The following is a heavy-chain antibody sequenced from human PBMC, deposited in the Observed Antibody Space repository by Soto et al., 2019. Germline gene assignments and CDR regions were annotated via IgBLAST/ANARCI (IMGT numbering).Heavy chain of an antibody. D-gene: IGHD3-3*01. CDR2: IYYSGST. CDR1: GGSISSGGYY. CDR3: ASSSTPTYYDFWSGYPVYFDY. J-gene: IGHJ4*02. Sequence: QVQLQESGPGLVKPSQTLSLTCTVSGGSISSGGYYWSWIRQPPGKGLEWIGYIYYSGSTYYNPSLKSRVTISVDTSKNQFSLKLSSVTAADTAVYYCASSSTPTYYDFWSGYPVYFDYWGQGTLVTVSS. V-gene: IGHV4-30-4*01.